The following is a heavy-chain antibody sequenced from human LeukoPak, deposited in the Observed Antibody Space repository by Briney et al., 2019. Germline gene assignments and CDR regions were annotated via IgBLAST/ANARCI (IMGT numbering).Heavy chain of an antibody. Sequence: SETLSLTCTVSGGSISSFYWSWIRQPPGKQLEWIGCIFYSGSTNYNPSLKSRVTLSVDTSKNQFSLKLSSVTAADTAVYYCARGVVAAPTNFDYWGQGTLVTVSS. CDR2: IFYSGST. CDR3: ARGVVAAPTNFDY. CDR1: GGSISSFY. J-gene: IGHJ4*02. V-gene: IGHV4-59*01. D-gene: IGHD2-15*01.